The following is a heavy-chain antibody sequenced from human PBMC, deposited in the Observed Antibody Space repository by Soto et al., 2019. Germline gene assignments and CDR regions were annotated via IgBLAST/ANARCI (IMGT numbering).Heavy chain of an antibody. Sequence: QVQLVESGGGVVQPGRSLRLSCAASGFTFSSYGMHWVRQAPGKGLEWVAVIWYDGSNKYYADSVKGRFTISRDNSKNTLYLQMNSLRAEDTAVYYCARDNSSQLLEVGWFDPWGQGTLVTVSS. CDR2: IWYDGSNK. CDR3: ARDNSSQLLEVGWFDP. D-gene: IGHD2-2*01. CDR1: GFTFSSYG. J-gene: IGHJ5*02. V-gene: IGHV3-33*01.